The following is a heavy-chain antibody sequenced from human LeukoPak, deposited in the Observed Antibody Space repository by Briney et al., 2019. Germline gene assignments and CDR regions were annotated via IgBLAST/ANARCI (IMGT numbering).Heavy chain of an antibody. D-gene: IGHD6-19*01. CDR1: GYTFTGYY. CDR2: INPNSGGT. CDR3: ARDREAGDAFDI. Sequence: ASVKVSCKASGYTFTGYYMHWVRQAPGQGLEWMGWINPNSGGTNYAQKFQGRVTMTRDTSISTAYMELSRLRSDDTAVYYCARDREAGDAFDIWGQGTKVTVSS. V-gene: IGHV1-2*02. J-gene: IGHJ3*02.